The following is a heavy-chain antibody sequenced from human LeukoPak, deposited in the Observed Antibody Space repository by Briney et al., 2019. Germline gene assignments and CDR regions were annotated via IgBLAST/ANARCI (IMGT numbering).Heavy chain of an antibody. Sequence: ASVKVSCTASGGIFSRFTISWVRQAPGQGFEWMGGITPIFGTANFAQKFQGRVSITADESTSTAFMELSSLRSEDTAVYYCAREWGLESSGYYYAYWGQGTLVTVSS. V-gene: IGHV1-69*13. CDR2: ITPIFGTA. CDR1: GGIFSRFT. CDR3: AREWGLESSGYYYAY. J-gene: IGHJ4*02. D-gene: IGHD3-22*01.